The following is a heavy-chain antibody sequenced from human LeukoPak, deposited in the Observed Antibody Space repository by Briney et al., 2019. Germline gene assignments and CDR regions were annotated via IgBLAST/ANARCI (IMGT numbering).Heavy chain of an antibody. J-gene: IGHJ5*02. CDR1: GGTFSSYA. CDR2: IIPIFGTA. Sequence: ASVKVSCKASGGTFSSYAISWVRQAPGQGLEWMGGIIPIFGTANYAQKFQGRVTITADESTSTAYMELSSLRSEDTAVYYCARDNSVRDEAWWFNLWGQGTLVTVSS. V-gene: IGHV1-69*13. CDR3: ARDNSVRDEAWWFNL. D-gene: IGHD5-24*01.